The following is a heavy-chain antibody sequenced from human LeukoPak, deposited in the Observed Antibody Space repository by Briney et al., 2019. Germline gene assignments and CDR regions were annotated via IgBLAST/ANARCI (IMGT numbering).Heavy chain of an antibody. V-gene: IGHV4-4*07. CDR1: GGSISNYY. CDR3: ARHYGSGMDYFDP. Sequence: KASETLSLTCTVSGGSISNYYWSWIRQPAGKGLEWIGRIYTSGSTNYNPSLNSRVTISVDTSKNQCSLKLTSVTAADTAVYYCARHYGSGMDYFDPWGQGTLVTVSS. CDR2: IYTSGST. D-gene: IGHD3-10*01. J-gene: IGHJ5*02.